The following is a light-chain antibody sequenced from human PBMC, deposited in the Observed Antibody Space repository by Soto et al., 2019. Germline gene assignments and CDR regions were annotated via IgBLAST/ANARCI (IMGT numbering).Light chain of an antibody. CDR1: QSVLYSSNNKNY. J-gene: IGKJ1*01. V-gene: IGKV4-1*01. CDR2: WAS. Sequence: DIVMTQSPDSLAVSLGERATINCKSSQSVLYSSNNKNYLAWYQQKPGQPPKLLIYWASTRESGVPGRFSGSGSVTDFTLTISSLQATDMAVYYCQQYYSTPRTFGQGTRVEIK. CDR3: QQYYSTPRT.